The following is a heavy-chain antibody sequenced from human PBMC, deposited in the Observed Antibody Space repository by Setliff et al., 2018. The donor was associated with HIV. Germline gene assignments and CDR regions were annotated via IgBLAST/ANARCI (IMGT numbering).Heavy chain of an antibody. Sequence: PSETLSLTCTVSGGSISSYYWSWIRQPPGKGLEWIGDIYYSGTTNYNPSLKSRVTVSLDTSQNQFSLNLSSVTAADTAVYYCARSRPRSMDFYMDVWGKGTTVTVSS. CDR2: IYYSGTT. J-gene: IGHJ6*03. CDR1: GGSISSYY. D-gene: IGHD2-8*01. CDR3: ARSRPRSMDFYMDV. V-gene: IGHV4-59*01.